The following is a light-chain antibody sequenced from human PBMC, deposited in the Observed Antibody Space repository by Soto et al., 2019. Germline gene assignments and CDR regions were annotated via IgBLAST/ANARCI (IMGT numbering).Light chain of an antibody. CDR3: QQYDNLPRT. Sequence: DIELTQSPSSLSAPVGDTVTISCRASQTVSSYLNWYQQKPGKAPKLLIYDASNLETGVPSRFSGSGSGTDFTFTISSLQPEDIATYYCQQYDNLPRTFGQGTKVDIK. J-gene: IGKJ1*01. CDR2: DAS. CDR1: QTVSSY. V-gene: IGKV1-33*01.